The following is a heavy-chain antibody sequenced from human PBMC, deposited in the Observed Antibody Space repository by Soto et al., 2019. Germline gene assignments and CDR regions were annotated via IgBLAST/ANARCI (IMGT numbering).Heavy chain of an antibody. CDR3: ARDTGYCSSPSGYAGKAFDI. Sequence: QVQLVQSGAEVKKPGASVKVSCKASGYTFTSYAMHWVRQAPGQRLEWMGWINAGNGNTKYSQKFQGRVTITRDTPASTAYMGLSSLESEDTAVNYCARDTGYCSSPSGYAGKAFDIWGQGTMFTASS. CDR1: GYTFTSYA. V-gene: IGHV1-3*01. CDR2: INAGNGNT. D-gene: IGHD2-2*01. J-gene: IGHJ3*02.